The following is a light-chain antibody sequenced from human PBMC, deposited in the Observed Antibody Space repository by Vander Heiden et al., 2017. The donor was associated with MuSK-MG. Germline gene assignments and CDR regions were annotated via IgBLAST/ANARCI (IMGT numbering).Light chain of an antibody. V-gene: IGKV1-39*01. CDR1: QSISSY. CDR2: AAS. J-gene: IGKJ1*01. Sequence: QLTQSPSSLSASVGDRVTITCRASQSISSYLNWYQQKPGKAPKLLIYAASSLQSGVPSRFSGSGSGTDFTLTISSLQPEDFATYYCQQSYSTPWTFGQGTKVEIK. CDR3: QQSYSTPWT.